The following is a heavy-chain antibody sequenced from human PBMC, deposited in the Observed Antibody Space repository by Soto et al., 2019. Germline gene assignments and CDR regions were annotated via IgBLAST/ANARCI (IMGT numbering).Heavy chain of an antibody. Sequence: QVQLQESRPGLVKPSETLSLTCTVSGGSISSYYWSWIRQPPGKGLEWIGYIYYSGSTNYNPSLKSHVTISVETSKNQFSLKMTSVTAADTAVYFWARRSQSHWCFDLWGRGTLVTVSS. J-gene: IGHJ2*01. CDR3: ARRSQSHWCFDL. V-gene: IGHV4-59*08. CDR2: IYYSGST. D-gene: IGHD3-10*01. CDR1: GGSISSYY.